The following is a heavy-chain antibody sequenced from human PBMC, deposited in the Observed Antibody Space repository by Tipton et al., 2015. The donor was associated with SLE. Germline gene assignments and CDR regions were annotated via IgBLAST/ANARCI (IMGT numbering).Heavy chain of an antibody. CDR3: ARTAVLAAIMMDV. D-gene: IGHD3-3*02. Sequence: TLSLTCSVSGGSISNYYWSWIRQPAGKGLEWIGRIYRSGSTDYNTPLKSRVTMSVDTSKNQLSLKLNAVTAADTAVYYCARTAVLAAIMMDVWGQGTTVTVSS. V-gene: IGHV4-4*07. CDR2: IYRSGST. CDR1: GGSISNYY. J-gene: IGHJ6*02.